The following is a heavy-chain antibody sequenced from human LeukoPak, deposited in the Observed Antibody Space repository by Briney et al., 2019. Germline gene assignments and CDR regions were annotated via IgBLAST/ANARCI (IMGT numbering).Heavy chain of an antibody. J-gene: IGHJ4*02. CDR3: ARGCPRRYYYDSSGYYFRQPYYFDY. V-gene: IGHV4-34*01. CDR1: GGSFSGYY. D-gene: IGHD3-22*01. Sequence: SETLSLTCAVYGGSFSGYYWSWIRQPPGKGLEWIGEINHSGSTNYNPSLKSRVTISVDTSKNQFSLKLSSVTAADTAVYYCARGCPRRYYYDSSGYYFRQPYYFDYWGQGTLVTVSS. CDR2: INHSGST.